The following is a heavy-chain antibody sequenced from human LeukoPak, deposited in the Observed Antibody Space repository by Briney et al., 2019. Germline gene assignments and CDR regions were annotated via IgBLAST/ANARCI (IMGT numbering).Heavy chain of an antibody. Sequence: GGSLRLSCAASGFTFSRSAMTWVRQGPGRGLEFVASIIYSGGATYYADSVKGRFTISRDNSKNTLYLQMNSLRAEDTALYYCAKDGLYYDGSEHVYYFDSWGQGTLVTVSS. V-gene: IGHV3-23*01. CDR3: AKDGLYYDGSEHVYYFDS. J-gene: IGHJ4*02. CDR1: GFTFSRSA. D-gene: IGHD3-22*01. CDR2: IIYSGGAT.